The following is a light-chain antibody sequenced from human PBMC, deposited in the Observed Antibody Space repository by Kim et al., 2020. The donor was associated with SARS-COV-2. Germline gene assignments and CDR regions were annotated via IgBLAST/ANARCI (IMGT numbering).Light chain of an antibody. CDR3: QHYRNLPLT. V-gene: IGKV1-33*01. Sequence: AFVGDRVTITCRASQDISNDVAWYQQKPGKAPKLLIYDTSTLETGVSSRFSGSGSGTDFTFTITNLQPDDVATYYCQHYRNLPLTFGGGTKVDIK. CDR2: DTS. J-gene: IGKJ4*01. CDR1: QDISND.